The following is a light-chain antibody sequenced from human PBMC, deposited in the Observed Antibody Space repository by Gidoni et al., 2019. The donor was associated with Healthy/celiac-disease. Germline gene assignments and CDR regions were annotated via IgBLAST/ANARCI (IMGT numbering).Light chain of an antibody. J-gene: IGLJ3*02. V-gene: IGLV1-40*01. CDR3: QSYDSSLSGWV. CDR1: SSNIGAGYD. Sequence: QSVLTQPPSVSGAPGQRVTISCPGSSSNIGAGYDVHWYLQLPGTAPKLLIYGNSNRPSGVPDRFSGSKSGTSASLAITGLQAEDEADYYCQSYDSSLSGWVFGGGTKLTVL. CDR2: GNS.